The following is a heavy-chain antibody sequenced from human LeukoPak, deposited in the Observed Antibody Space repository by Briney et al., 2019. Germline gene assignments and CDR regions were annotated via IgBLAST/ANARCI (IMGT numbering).Heavy chain of an antibody. CDR2: IKQDGSEK. CDR1: AFSLNAYN. CDR3: ASLNSSSWFYYYYYYMDV. D-gene: IGHD6-13*01. J-gene: IGHJ6*03. Sequence: GGSLRLSCAASAFSLNAYNMNWVRQAPGKGLEWVANIKQDGSEKYYVDSVKGRFTISRDNAKNSLYLQMNSLRAEDTAVYYCASLNSSSWFYYYYYYMDVWGKGTTVTVSS. V-gene: IGHV3-7*01.